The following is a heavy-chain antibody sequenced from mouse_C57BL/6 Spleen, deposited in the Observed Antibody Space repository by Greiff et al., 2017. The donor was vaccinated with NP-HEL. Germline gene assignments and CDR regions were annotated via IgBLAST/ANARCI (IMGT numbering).Heavy chain of an antibody. CDR2: ISYDGSN. CDR3: AVYYYGPHWYFDV. D-gene: IGHD1-1*01. V-gene: IGHV3-6*01. CDR1: GYSITSGYY. J-gene: IGHJ1*03. Sequence: EVKLMESGPGLVKPSQSLSLTCSVTGYSITSGYYWNWIRQFPGNKLEWMGYISYDGSNNYNPSLKNRISITRDTSKNQFFLKLNSVTTEDTATYYCAVYYYGPHWYFDVWGTGTTVTVSS.